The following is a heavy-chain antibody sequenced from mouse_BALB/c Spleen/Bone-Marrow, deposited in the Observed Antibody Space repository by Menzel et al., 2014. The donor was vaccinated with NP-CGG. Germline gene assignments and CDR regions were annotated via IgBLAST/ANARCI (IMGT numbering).Heavy chain of an antibody. CDR1: EYEFPSHD. Sequence: DVQLVESGGGLVQPGESLKLSCESNEYEFPSHDMSWVRKTPEKRLELVAAINSDGGSTYYPDTMERRFIISRDNSKKTLYLQMSSLRSEDTAFYYCARHGDYCGSSLFAYWGQGTLVTVSA. V-gene: IGHV5-2*01. CDR3: ARHGDYCGSSLFAY. CDR2: INSDGGST. J-gene: IGHJ3*01. D-gene: IGHD1-1*01.